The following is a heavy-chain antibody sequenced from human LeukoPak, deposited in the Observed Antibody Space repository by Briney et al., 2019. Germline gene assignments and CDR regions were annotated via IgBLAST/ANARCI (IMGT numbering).Heavy chain of an antibody. CDR1: GGSLRSGGFY. J-gene: IGHJ5*02. D-gene: IGHD6-19*01. CDR2: IYYSGST. Sequence: SETLSLTCTVFGGSLRSGGFYWNWIRQLPGKGLEWMGYIYYSGSTYYNPSLKSRVTISVDTSKNQFSLKLSSVTAADTAVYYCARSRPLIAVAGTWFDPWGQGTLVTVSS. CDR3: ARSRPLIAVAGTWFDP. V-gene: IGHV4-31*03.